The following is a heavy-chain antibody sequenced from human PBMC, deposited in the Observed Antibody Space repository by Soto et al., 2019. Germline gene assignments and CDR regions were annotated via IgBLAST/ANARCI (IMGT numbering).Heavy chain of an antibody. J-gene: IGHJ3*02. Sequence: SETLSLTCAVYGGSFSGYYWSWIRQPPGKGLEWIGEINHSGSTNYNPSLKSRVTISVDTSKNQFSLKLSSVTAADTAVYYCARFPLSLRGAKNVFDIWGQGTMVTVSS. CDR1: GGSFSGYY. CDR2: INHSGST. CDR3: ARFPLSLRGAKNVFDI. V-gene: IGHV4-34*01. D-gene: IGHD3-10*01.